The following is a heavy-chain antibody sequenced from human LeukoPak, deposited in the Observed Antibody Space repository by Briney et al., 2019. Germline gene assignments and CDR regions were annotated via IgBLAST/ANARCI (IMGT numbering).Heavy chain of an antibody. CDR2: IYPGDSDARYT. CDR1: EYSFTNYW. D-gene: IGHD1-14*01. V-gene: IGHV5-51*01. CDR3: ARPNRGALFDY. J-gene: IGHJ4*02. Sequence: GESLKISCKGSEYSFTNYWIAWVRQMPGQGLEWMGIIYPGDSDARYTRYSPSFQGQVTISADKSISTAYLQWSSLKASDTAIYYCARPNRGALFDYWGQGTLVTVSS.